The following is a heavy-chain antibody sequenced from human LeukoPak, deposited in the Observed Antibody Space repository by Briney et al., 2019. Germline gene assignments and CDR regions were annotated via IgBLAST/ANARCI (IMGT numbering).Heavy chain of an antibody. CDR2: ISSSSSYI. CDR1: GFTFSSYS. V-gene: IGHV3-21*01. CDR3: ASPLTIFGVDPDV. J-gene: IGHJ6*02. Sequence: GGSLRLSCAASGFTFSSYSMNWVRQAPGKGLEWVSSISSSSSYIYYADSVKGRFTISRDNAKNPLYLQMNSLRAEDTAVYYCASPLTIFGVDPDVWGQGTTVTVSS. D-gene: IGHD3-3*01.